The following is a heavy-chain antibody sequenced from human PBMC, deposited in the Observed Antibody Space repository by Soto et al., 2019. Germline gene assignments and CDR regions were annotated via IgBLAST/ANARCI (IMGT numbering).Heavy chain of an antibody. CDR2: IWYDGSNK. Sequence: QVQLVESGGGVVQPGRSLRLSCAASGFTFSSYGMHWVRQAPGKGLEWVAVIWYDGSNKYYADSVKGRFTISRDNSKNTLYPKMNSMRAEDTAVYYCARDCAGYSSGWYQRGGFDYWGQGTLVTVSS. D-gene: IGHD6-19*01. CDR3: ARDCAGYSSGWYQRGGFDY. J-gene: IGHJ4*02. CDR1: GFTFSSYG. V-gene: IGHV3-33*01.